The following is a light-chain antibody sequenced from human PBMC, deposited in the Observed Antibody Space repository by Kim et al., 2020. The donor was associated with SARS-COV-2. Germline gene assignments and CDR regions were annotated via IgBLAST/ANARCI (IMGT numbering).Light chain of an antibody. CDR3: QVWDSSSDHVV. CDR2: YDS. Sequence: SYELTQPPSVSVAPGKTATITCGGDNIGSKSVHWYQRKPGQAPVLVIYYDSDRPSGIPERFSGSNSGNTATLTIRRVEAGDEADYYCQVWDSSSDHVVFGGGTQLTVL. CDR1: NIGSKS. J-gene: IGLJ2*01. V-gene: IGLV3-21*04.